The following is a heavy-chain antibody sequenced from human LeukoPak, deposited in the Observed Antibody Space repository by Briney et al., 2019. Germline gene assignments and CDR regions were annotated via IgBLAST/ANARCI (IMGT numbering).Heavy chain of an antibody. CDR3: AKTGNPATGDY. J-gene: IGHJ4*02. CDR2: IYSGGTT. D-gene: IGHD1-1*01. Sequence: GGSLRLSCAASGFTVSSNYMSWVRQAPGKGLEWVSVIYSGGTTYYADSVKGRFTISRDNSKNTLYLQMNSLRAEDTAIYYCAKTGNPATGDYWGKGTLVTVSS. CDR1: GFTVSSNY. V-gene: IGHV3-53*01.